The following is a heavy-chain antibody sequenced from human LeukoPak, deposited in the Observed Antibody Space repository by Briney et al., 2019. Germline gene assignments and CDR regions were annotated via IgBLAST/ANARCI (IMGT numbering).Heavy chain of an antibody. V-gene: IGHV4-4*02. J-gene: IGHJ6*02. CDR2: IYHSGST. CDR3: ARGGSGYDSFYYYGMDV. CDR1: GFTFSTYAM. Sequence: TGGSLRLSCAASGFTFSTYAMSWVRQAPGKGLEWIGEIYHSGSTNYNSSLKSRVTISVDNSKNQFSLRLTSVTVADTAVYYCARGGSGYDSFYYYGMDVWGQGTTVTVSS. D-gene: IGHD5-12*01.